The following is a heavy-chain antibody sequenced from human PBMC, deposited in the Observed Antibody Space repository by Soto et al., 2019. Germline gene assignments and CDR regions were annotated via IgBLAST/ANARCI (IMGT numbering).Heavy chain of an antibody. CDR3: AKGLLYSSGWYCGMDV. V-gene: IGHV3-30*18. Sequence: HPGGSLRLSCAASGFTFSNYAVHWVRQAPGKGLEWVAVISKDGSNKYYADYVKGRFTISRDNSKNTLYVQMNSLRTEDTAVYYCAKGLLYSSGWYCGMDVWGRGTTVTVSS. D-gene: IGHD6-19*01. CDR2: ISKDGSNK. J-gene: IGHJ6*02. CDR1: GFTFSNYA.